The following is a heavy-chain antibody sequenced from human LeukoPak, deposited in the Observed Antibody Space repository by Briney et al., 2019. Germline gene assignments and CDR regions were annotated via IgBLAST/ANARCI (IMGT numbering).Heavy chain of an antibody. V-gene: IGHV4-39*01. D-gene: IGHD1-7*01. CDR1: GGSISSSSYY. J-gene: IGHJ3*02. Sequence: PSETLSLTCTVSGGSISSSSYYWGWIRQPPGRGLEWIGSIYYSGSTYYNPSLKSRVTISVDTSKNQFSLKLSSVTAADTAVYYCARHRKRITGTTHAFDIWGQGTMVTVSS. CDR3: ARHRKRITGTTHAFDI. CDR2: IYYSGST.